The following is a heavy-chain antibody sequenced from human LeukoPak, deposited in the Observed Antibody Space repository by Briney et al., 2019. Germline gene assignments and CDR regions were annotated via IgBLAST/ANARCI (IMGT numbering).Heavy chain of an antibody. CDR1: GFPLRNYA. V-gene: IGHV3-23*01. CDR2: VSGSGTDT. D-gene: IGHD1-20*01. CDR3: ARSINWNPRTVFDY. Sequence: GGSLRLSCAASGFPLRNYAMSWVRQAPGKGLEWVSGVSGSGTDTYYAGSVKGRFTISKDNSKSTLFLQMNSLRAGDTAVYYCARSINWNPRTVFDYWGLGTLVTVSS. J-gene: IGHJ4*02.